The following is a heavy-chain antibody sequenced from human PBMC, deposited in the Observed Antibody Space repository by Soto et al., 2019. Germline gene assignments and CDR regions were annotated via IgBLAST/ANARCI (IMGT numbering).Heavy chain of an antibody. V-gene: IGHV1-69*04. D-gene: IGHD3-10*01. CDR1: GGTFNSYA. J-gene: IGHJ6*03. CDR3: AGGATGSYHYYYMDV. CDR2: IIPMLGVP. Sequence: QVQLVQSGAEVKKPGSSVSVSCKASGGTFNSYAINWVRQAPGQGLEWLGRIIPMLGVPNYAQNFQGRITITADKVTTTAYTEVTGLRSEDTAVYYCAGGATGSYHYYYMDVWGQGTTVTVSS.